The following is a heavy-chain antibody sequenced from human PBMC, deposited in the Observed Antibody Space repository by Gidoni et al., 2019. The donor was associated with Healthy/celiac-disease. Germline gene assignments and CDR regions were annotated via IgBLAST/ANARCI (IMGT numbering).Heavy chain of an antibody. CDR2: IYYSGST. Sequence: QVQLQESGPGLVKPSETLSLTCTVSGGSISSYYWSWIRQPPGKGLEWIGYIYYSGSTNYNPSLKSRVTISVDTSKNQFSLKLSSVTAADTAVYYCAREGDYDSSGYYYASAFDIWGQGTMVTVSS. D-gene: IGHD3-22*01. CDR3: AREGDYDSSGYYYASAFDI. V-gene: IGHV4-59*01. CDR1: GGSISSYY. J-gene: IGHJ3*02.